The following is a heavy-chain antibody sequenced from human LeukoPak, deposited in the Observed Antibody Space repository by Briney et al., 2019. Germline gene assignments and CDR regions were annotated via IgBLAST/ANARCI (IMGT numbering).Heavy chain of an antibody. V-gene: IGHV3-23*01. Sequence: PGGSLRLSCAAPGFTFSSYAMSWVRQAPGKGLGWVSIISGSGGSTYYADSVKGRFTISRDNSKNTLYLQMNSLRAEDTAVYYCARGPMTSALYYFDYWGQGTLVTVSP. CDR3: ARGPMTSALYYFDY. CDR2: ISGSGGST. D-gene: IGHD3-22*01. J-gene: IGHJ4*02. CDR1: GFTFSSYA.